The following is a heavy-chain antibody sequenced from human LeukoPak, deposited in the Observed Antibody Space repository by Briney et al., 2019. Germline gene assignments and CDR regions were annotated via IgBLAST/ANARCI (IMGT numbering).Heavy chain of an antibody. CDR1: GFTFSSYW. J-gene: IGHJ4*02. Sequence: GGSLRLSCAASGFTFSSYWMSWVRQAPGKGLEWVANIKQDGSEKNYVDSMKGRFTISRDNAKNSLYLQMNSLRAEDTAVYYCAREVGARTKHDYWGQGTLVTVSS. CDR2: IKQDGSEK. CDR3: AREVGARTKHDY. D-gene: IGHD1-26*01. V-gene: IGHV3-7*01.